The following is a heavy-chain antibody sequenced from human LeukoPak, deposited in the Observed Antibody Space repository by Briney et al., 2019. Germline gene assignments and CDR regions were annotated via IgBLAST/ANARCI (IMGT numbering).Heavy chain of an antibody. Sequence: PGGSLRLSWAASGLAFSSYAMSWVRQAPGKGLEWVSTISVASNTFYADSVKGRFTISRDSSRNTVYLQMTSLRADDTAVYYCADYGVSGVRNNFYWGQGTLVTVSS. D-gene: IGHD3-3*01. V-gene: IGHV3-23*01. CDR2: ISVASNT. J-gene: IGHJ4*02. CDR3: ADYGVSGVRNNFY. CDR1: GLAFSSYA.